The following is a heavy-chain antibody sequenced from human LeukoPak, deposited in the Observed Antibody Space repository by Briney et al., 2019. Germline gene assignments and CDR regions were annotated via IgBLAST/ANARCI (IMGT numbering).Heavy chain of an antibody. D-gene: IGHD3-9*01. V-gene: IGHV1-2*02. J-gene: IGHJ4*02. CDR1: GYTFTGYY. CDR3: ARVKTGYYLR. Sequence: GASVKVTCKASGYTFTGYYRHWVRQAPGQGLEWMGWINPNSGGTNYTQKFQGRVTMTRDASISTAYMELSRLRSDDTAVYYCARVKTGYYLRWGQGTLVTVSS. CDR2: INPNSGGT.